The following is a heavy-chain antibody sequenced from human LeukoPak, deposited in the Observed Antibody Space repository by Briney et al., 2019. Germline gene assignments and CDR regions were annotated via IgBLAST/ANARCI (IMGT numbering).Heavy chain of an antibody. CDR2: ISGSGENT. Sequence: GGSLRLSCAASGFTFSSYAMSWVRQAPGKGLEWVSGISGSGENTYCVDSVKGRFTISRDNSKNTLYLQMTNLRVEDTAVYFCAQDRFVSSGRDDYWGQGTLVTVSS. J-gene: IGHJ4*02. D-gene: IGHD6-19*01. CDR3: AQDRFVSSGRDDY. V-gene: IGHV3-23*01. CDR1: GFTFSSYA.